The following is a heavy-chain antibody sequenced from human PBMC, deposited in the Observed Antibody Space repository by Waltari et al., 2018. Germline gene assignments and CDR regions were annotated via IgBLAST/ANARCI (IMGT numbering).Heavy chain of an antibody. CDR1: GGSISSSSYY. CDR3: ARRRHYYYDSSGYSTFDY. V-gene: IGHV4-39*01. J-gene: IGHJ4*02. Sequence: QLQLQESGPGLVKPSETLSLTCTVSGGSISSSSYYWGWIRQPPGKGLEWIGSIYYSGSTYYSPSLKSRVTISVDTSKNQFSLKLSSVTAADTAVYYCARRRHYYYDSSGYSTFDYWGQGTLVTVSS. CDR2: IYYSGST. D-gene: IGHD3-22*01.